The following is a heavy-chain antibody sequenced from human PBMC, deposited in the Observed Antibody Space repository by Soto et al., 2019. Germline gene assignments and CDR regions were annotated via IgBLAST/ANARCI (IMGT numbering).Heavy chain of an antibody. Sequence: QVQLVQSAAEVKKPGASVKVSCKASGYTFTSYVISWVRQALGQGLEWMGWISAYNGNTNYAQKLQGRVTMTTDTSTSRAYMELRSLRSDDTAVYYCARGGGVLPAAIWEGWFDPWGQGTQVTDSS. CDR2: ISAYNGNT. CDR3: ARGGGVLPAAIWEGWFDP. CDR1: GYTFTSYV. D-gene: IGHD2-2*01. J-gene: IGHJ5*02. V-gene: IGHV1-18*01.